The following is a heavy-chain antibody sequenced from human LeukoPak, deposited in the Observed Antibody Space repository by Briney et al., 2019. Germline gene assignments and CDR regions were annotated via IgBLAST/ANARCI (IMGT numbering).Heavy chain of an antibody. D-gene: IGHD2-2*01. CDR1: VHPNKQGGYP. CDR3: ARYRSSGLDA. V-gene: IGHV4-30-2*01. CDR2: IYHSGTT. J-gene: IGHJ6*02. Sequence: PLTLPCALSVHPNKQGGYPWSWIRQPPGKGLEWFGYIYHSGTTYSNPSLKSRVTISVDRSTNQFFLKLSSVTAADTAVYYCARYRSSGLDAWGQGTTVTVSS.